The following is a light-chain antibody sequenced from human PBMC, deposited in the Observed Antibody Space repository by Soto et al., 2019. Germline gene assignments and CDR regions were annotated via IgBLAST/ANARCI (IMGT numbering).Light chain of an antibody. J-gene: IGLJ2*01. CDR1: SSDVGGYNY. CDR3: SSYTSSSTRVL. V-gene: IGLV2-14*01. Sequence: QSVLTQPASVSGSPGQSITISCTGTSSDVGGYNYVSWYQQHPGKAPKLMIYVVTNRPSGVSNRFSGSKSGNTASLTISGLQAEDEADYYCSSYTSSSTRVLFGGGTKLTVL. CDR2: VVT.